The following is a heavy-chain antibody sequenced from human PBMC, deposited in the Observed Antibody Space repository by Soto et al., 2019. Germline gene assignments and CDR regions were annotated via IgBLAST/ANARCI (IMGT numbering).Heavy chain of an antibody. CDR3: AREGGVYCPVPDYYVMYF. Sequence: GESLKISCKGSGYSFTSYWIGWVRQMPGKGLEWMGIIYPGDSDTRYSPSFQGQVTISADKSISTAYLQWSSLKASDTAMYYCAREGGVYCPVPDYYVMYFCGQGSTVPVYS. CDR2: IYPGDSDT. J-gene: IGHJ6*02. V-gene: IGHV5-51*01. CDR1: GYSFTSYW. D-gene: IGHD4-17*01.